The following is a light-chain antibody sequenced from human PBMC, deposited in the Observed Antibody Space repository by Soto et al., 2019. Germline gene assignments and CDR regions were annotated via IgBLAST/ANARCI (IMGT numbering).Light chain of an antibody. CDR3: SSYISSSTLYV. V-gene: IGLV2-14*01. Sequence: QSVLTQPASVSGSPGQAITVSCTGSSSDVGANDYVSWYQQHPGKAPKLMIYDVNNRPSGVSNRFSGSKSGNTASLTITGLQAEDEADYYCSSYISSSTLYVFGTGTKVTVL. CDR1: SSDVGANDY. CDR2: DVN. J-gene: IGLJ1*01.